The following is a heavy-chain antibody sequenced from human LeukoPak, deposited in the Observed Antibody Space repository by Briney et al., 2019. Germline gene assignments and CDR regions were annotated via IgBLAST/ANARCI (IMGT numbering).Heavy chain of an antibody. CDR1: GFTFNRYW. D-gene: IGHD4-11*01. V-gene: IGHV3-74*01. CDR2: IVSDGSSA. Sequence: GGSLRLSCAASGFTFNRYWMHWVRQAPGKGLVWVSRIVSDGSSASYADSVRGRFTISRDNARKTLYLQMNSLRAEDTAVYYCARDQEDYNLYYYYMDVWGKGTTVTVSS. CDR3: ARDQEDYNLYYYYMDV. J-gene: IGHJ6*03.